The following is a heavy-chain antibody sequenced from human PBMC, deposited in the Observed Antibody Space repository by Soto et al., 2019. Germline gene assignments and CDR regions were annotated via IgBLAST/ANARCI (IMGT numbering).Heavy chain of an antibody. CDR1: GFTFSSYA. D-gene: IGHD1-26*01. CDR3: AKSFRGTTFFDY. V-gene: IGHV3-23*01. CDR2: ISGSGGST. Sequence: GGSLRLSCAASGFTFSSYAMSRVRQAPGKGLEWVSAISGSGGSTYYADSVKGRFTISRDNSKNTLYLQMNSLRAEDTAVYYCAKSFRGTTFFDYWGQGTLVTVSS. J-gene: IGHJ4*02.